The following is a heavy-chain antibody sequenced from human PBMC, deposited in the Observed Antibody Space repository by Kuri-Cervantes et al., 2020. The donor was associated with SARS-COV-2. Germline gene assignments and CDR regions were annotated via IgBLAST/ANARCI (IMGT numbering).Heavy chain of an antibody. CDR2: INPNSGGT. D-gene: IGHD2-8*02. CDR3: ARGEAARGLMVVSKWRWAARLPF. V-gene: IGHV1-2*04. J-gene: IGHJ4*02. Sequence: AGVNVSCKASRDTVAYYDMYWVRQAPGEGLEWMGWINPNSGGTNYAQKFQGWVTMTRDTSLTTASMELTRLKSDDRAVYFCARGEAARGLMVVSKWRWAARLPFWGQRTLVTVSS. CDR1: RDTVAYYD.